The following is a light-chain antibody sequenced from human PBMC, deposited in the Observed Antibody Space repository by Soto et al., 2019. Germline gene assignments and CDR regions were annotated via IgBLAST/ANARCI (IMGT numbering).Light chain of an antibody. Sequence: QSALTQPASVSGSPGQSITISCTGTSSDVGTYNYVSWYQQHPGKAPKVMIYEVTYRPSGVSNCFSGSKSGNTASLTISGLQAEDEAEYYCSSYTGSSTLYVFGTGTRSPS. V-gene: IGLV2-14*01. CDR3: SSYTGSSTLYV. CDR2: EVT. J-gene: IGLJ1*01. CDR1: SSDVGTYNY.